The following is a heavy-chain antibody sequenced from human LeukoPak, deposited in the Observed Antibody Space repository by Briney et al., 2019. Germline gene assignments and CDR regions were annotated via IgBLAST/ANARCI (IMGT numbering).Heavy chain of an antibody. CDR1: GFTFSSYA. V-gene: IGHV3-30-3*01. D-gene: IGHD6-19*01. Sequence: GRSLRLSCAASGFTFSSYAMHWVRQAPGKGLERVAVISYDGSNKYYADSVKGRFTISRDNSKNTLYLQMNSLRAEDTAVYYCARGLYSSGWYYFDYWGQGTLVTVSS. CDR3: ARGLYSSGWYYFDY. CDR2: ISYDGSNK. J-gene: IGHJ4*02.